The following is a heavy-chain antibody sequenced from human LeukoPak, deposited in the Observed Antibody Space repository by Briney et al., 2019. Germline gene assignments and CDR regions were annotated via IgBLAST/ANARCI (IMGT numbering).Heavy chain of an antibody. CDR2: VFPNGSP. V-gene: IGHV4-4*07. CDR3: ARGRGSYFSLDS. Sequence: SETLSLTCSVSNDSISGYFWNWIRQPAGKGLEWIGRVFPNGSPNFHPSLNSRVAMSVDTSKNQFSLNLYSVTAADTAVYYCARGRGSYFSLDSWGQGSLIIVSS. D-gene: IGHD1-26*01. J-gene: IGHJ4*02. CDR1: NDSISGYF.